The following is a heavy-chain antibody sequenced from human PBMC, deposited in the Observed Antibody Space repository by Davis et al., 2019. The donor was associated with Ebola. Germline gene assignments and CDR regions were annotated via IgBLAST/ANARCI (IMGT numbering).Heavy chain of an antibody. CDR2: LSFDGTTT. Sequence: PGGSLRLSCTASGFTFSSYAIHWVRQAPGKGLDWVAVLSFDGTTTYYADSVKGRFTVSRDNSKDTLFLQMNSLRLDDTATYYCARGRLRLLKDWGQGTPVTVSS. V-gene: IGHV3-30-3*01. J-gene: IGHJ1*01. CDR1: GFTFSSYA. D-gene: IGHD2-15*01. CDR3: ARGRLRLLKD.